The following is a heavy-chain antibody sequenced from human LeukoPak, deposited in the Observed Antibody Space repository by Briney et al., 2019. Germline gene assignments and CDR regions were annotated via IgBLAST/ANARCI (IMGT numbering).Heavy chain of an antibody. CDR3: ARLYCGGDCFAGYFDY. CDR2: IYYSGST. J-gene: IGHJ4*02. V-gene: IGHV4-59*01. D-gene: IGHD2-21*02. CDR1: GGSISSYC. Sequence: SETLSLTCTVSGGSISSYCWSWIRQPPGKGLEWIGYIYYSGSTNYNPSLKSRVTISVDTSKNQFSLKLSSVTAADTAVYYCARLYCGGDCFAGYFDYWGQGTLVTVSS.